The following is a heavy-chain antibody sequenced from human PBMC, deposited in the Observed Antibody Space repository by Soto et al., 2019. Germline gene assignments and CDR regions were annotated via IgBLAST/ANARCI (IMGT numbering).Heavy chain of an antibody. CDR3: ARDSGYCTNGVCYISPVYYYYGMDV. D-gene: IGHD2-8*01. Sequence: QVQLVQSGAELKKPGSSVKVSCKASGGTFSSYAISWVRQAPGQGLEWMGGIIPIFGTANYAQKFQGRVTITADESTSTAYMELSSLRSEDTAVYYCARDSGYCTNGVCYISPVYYYYGMDVWGQGTTVTVSS. CDR2: IIPIFGTA. V-gene: IGHV1-69*01. CDR1: GGTFSSYA. J-gene: IGHJ6*02.